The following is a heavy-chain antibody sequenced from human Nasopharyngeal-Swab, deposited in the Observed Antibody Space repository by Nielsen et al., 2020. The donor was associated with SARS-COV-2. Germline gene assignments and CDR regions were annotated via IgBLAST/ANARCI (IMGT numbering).Heavy chain of an antibody. J-gene: IGHJ4*02. CDR2: ISGSGAHT. Sequence: GESLKISCAASGFTFSNYAMTWVRQAPGRGLEWVSSISGSGAHTYYAYSVKGRFTISRDNSKNTVFLQMNSLRAEDTALFFCAKDGGGWLTSGWYYFDFWGQGSQVTVSS. CDR1: GFTFSNYA. CDR3: AKDGGGWLTSGWYYFDF. D-gene: IGHD6-19*01. V-gene: IGHV3-23*01.